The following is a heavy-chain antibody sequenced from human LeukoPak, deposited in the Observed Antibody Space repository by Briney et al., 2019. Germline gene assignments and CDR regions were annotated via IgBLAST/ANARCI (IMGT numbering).Heavy chain of an antibody. D-gene: IGHD3-22*01. CDR2: IRYDGSNK. Sequence: GGSLRLSCAASGFTFSSYGMHWVRQAPGKGLEWVAFIRYDGSNKYYADSVKGRFTISRDNSKNTLYLQMHSLRAEDTAVYYCAKEGFDYYDSSGHFGLDYWGQGTLVTVSS. CDR1: GFTFSSYG. V-gene: IGHV3-30*02. CDR3: AKEGFDYYDSSGHFGLDY. J-gene: IGHJ4*02.